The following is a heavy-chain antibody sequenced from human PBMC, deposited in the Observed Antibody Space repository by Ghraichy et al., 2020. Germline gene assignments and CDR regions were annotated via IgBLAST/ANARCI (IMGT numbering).Heavy chain of an antibody. J-gene: IGHJ5*02. V-gene: IGHV3-7*03. CDR1: GFIFNNYW. CDR2: INQDGSEK. Sequence: SCAASGFIFNNYWMSWVRQAPGKGLEWVANINQDGSEKYYVDSVKGRFTISRDNAKNSLYLQMNSLRAEDTAVYYCASDGDSSGSTPWGQGTLVTASS. CDR3: ASDGDSSGSTP. D-gene: IGHD3-22*01.